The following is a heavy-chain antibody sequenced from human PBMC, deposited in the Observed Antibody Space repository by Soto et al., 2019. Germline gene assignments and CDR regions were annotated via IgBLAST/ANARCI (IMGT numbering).Heavy chain of an antibody. Sequence: PGESLKISCKGSGYSFTSFWIGWVRQMPGKGLEWMGIIHPGDSDTRYSPSVQGQVTISADRSISTAYLQWSSLKASDTAMYYCARHFSGSGSYYLPFDSWGQGTLVTASS. CDR3: ARHFSGSGSYYLPFDS. CDR2: IHPGDSDT. D-gene: IGHD3-10*01. J-gene: IGHJ4*02. V-gene: IGHV5-51*01. CDR1: GYSFTSFW.